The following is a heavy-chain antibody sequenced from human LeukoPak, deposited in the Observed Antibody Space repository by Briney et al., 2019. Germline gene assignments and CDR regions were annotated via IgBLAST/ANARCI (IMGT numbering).Heavy chain of an antibody. D-gene: IGHD3-16*01. CDR1: GYTFTSYY. V-gene: IGHV1-46*01. Sequence: ASVKVSCKASGYTFTSYYMHWVRQALGQGLEWMGIINPSGGSTSYAQKFQGRVTMTMDTSTSTVYMELSSLRSEDTAVYYCARDLGGYYYYMDVWGKGTTVTVSS. CDR2: INPSGGST. CDR3: ARDLGGYYYYMDV. J-gene: IGHJ6*03.